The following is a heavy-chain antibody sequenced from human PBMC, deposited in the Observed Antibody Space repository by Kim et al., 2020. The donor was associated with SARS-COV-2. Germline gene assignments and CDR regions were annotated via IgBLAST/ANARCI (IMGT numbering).Heavy chain of an antibody. Sequence: SETLSLTCTVSGGSINSAYYYWTWIRQHPGKGLEWIGYIYYSGGTYYNPSLESRVTISIDTSKNQFSLSLSSVTAADTAVYYCARVPNFRSGTYGWLDPWGQGALVTVSS. CDR2: IYYSGGT. J-gene: IGHJ5*02. V-gene: IGHV4-31*03. CDR3: ARVPNFRSGTYGWLDP. CDR1: GGSINSAYYY. D-gene: IGHD3-10*01.